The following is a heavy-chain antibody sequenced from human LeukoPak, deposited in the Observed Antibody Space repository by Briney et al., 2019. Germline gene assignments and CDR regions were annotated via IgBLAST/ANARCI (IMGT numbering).Heavy chain of an antibody. D-gene: IGHD2-2*01. J-gene: IGHJ4*02. CDR3: ARDVLSYGDSGVDY. CDR2: ISGSSTTI. CDR1: GFTFSSYT. Sequence: QPGGSLRLSCAASGFTFSSYTMTWVRQAPGKGLEWVPYISGSSTTIYYADSVKGRFTISGDNAKNSLYLQMNSLRDEDTAVYYCARDVLSYGDSGVDYWGQGTLVTVSS. V-gene: IGHV3-48*02.